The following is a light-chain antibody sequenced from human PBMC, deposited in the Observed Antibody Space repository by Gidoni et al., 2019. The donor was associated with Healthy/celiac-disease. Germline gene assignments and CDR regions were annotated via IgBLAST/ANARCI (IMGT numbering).Light chain of an antibody. CDR3: QQSYSTPT. CDR1: QSISSY. V-gene: IGKV1-39*01. CDR2: AAS. J-gene: IGKJ4*02. Sequence: DIKMTQSPSSLSASVGDRVTITCRASQSISSYLNWYQQKPGKAPKLLIYAASSLQSVVQSRFSGSGSGTDFTLTISSLQPEDFATYYCQQSYSTPTFGGGTKVEIK.